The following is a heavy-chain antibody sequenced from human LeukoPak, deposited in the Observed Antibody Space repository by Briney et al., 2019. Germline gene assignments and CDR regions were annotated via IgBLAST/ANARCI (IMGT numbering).Heavy chain of an antibody. V-gene: IGHV3-21*01. CDR2: ISSSSSYI. CDR3: AREPNPTYDFWSGYYPRDAFDI. D-gene: IGHD3-3*01. Sequence: GGSLRLSCAASGFTFSSYSMNWVRQAPGKGLEWVSSISSSSSYIYYADSVKGRFTISRDNAKNSLYLQMNGLRAEDTAVYYCAREPNPTYDFWSGYYPRDAFDIWGQGTMVTVSS. J-gene: IGHJ3*02. CDR1: GFTFSSYS.